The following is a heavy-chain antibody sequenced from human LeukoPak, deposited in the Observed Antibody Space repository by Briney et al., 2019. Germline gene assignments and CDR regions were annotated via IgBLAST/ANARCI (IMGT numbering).Heavy chain of an antibody. J-gene: IGHJ4*02. CDR2: ISGSGGST. V-gene: IGHV3-23*01. D-gene: IGHD3-22*01. Sequence: GGSLRLSCAASGFTFSSYAMGWVRQAPGKGLEWVSAISGSGGSTYYADSVKGRFTISRDNSKNTLYLQMNSLRAEGTAVYYCAKDHGTYYYDSSGYRFDYWGQGTLVTVSS. CDR3: AKDHGTYYYDSSGYRFDY. CDR1: GFTFSSYA.